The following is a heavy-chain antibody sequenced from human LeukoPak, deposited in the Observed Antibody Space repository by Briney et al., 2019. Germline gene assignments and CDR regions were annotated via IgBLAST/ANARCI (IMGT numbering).Heavy chain of an antibody. CDR2: MNPNSGNT. J-gene: IGHJ5*02. CDR3: ARGGYGWFDP. D-gene: IGHD5-18*01. Sequence: ASVKVSCKVSGYTLTELSMHWVRQAPGQGLEWMGWMNPNSGNTGYAQKFQGRVTMTRNTSISTAYMELSSLRSEDTAVYYCARGGYGWFDPWGQGTLVTVSS. V-gene: IGHV1-8*01. CDR1: GYTLTELS.